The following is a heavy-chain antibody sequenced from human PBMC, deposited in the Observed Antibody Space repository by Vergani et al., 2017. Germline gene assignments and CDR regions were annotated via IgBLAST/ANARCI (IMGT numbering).Heavy chain of an antibody. J-gene: IGHJ4*02. D-gene: IGHD4-17*01. CDR3: ARSPFYGDYEGGYFDY. CDR2: ISSSSSYT. Sequence: QVQLVESGGGLVKPGGSLRLSCAASGFTFSDYYMSRIRQAPGKGLEWVSYISSSSSYTNYADSVKGRFTISRDNAKNSLYLQMNSRRAEDTAVYYCARSPFYGDYEGGYFDYWGQGTLVTVSS. V-gene: IGHV3-11*06. CDR1: GFTFSDYY.